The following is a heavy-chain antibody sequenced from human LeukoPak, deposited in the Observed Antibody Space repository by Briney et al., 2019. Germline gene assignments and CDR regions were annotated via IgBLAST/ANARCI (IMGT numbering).Heavy chain of an antibody. CDR2: ISASGLST. Sequence: GGSLRLSCAASGFIFSNYAMSWVRQAPGKGLEWVSPISASGLSTYYADSVKGRFTLCRDNSKNTLSLHMNSLRAEDTAVYYCAKATMAYCSGGSCYPFDYWGQGTLVTVSS. D-gene: IGHD2-15*01. CDR1: GFIFSNYA. V-gene: IGHV3-23*01. CDR3: AKATMAYCSGGSCYPFDY. J-gene: IGHJ4*02.